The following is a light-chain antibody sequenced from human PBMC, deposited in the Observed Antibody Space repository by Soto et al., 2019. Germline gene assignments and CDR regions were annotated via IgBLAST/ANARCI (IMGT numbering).Light chain of an antibody. J-gene: IGKJ1*01. Sequence: EIVMTQSPPTLSVSPGEGVTLSCKASHSITNYLAWYQHKPGQSPTLLINGASIRATGFPARFSGSGSGEDFTLTISSVQSEDFAVYYCQQYLNWPWTFGQGTRVEIK. CDR3: QQYLNWPWT. V-gene: IGKV3-15*01. CDR2: GAS. CDR1: HSITNY.